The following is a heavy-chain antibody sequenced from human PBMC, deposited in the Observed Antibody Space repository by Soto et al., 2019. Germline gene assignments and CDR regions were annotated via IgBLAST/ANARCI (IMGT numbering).Heavy chain of an antibody. CDR3: ARDRGPAAILDRMMDY. CDR1: GYTFTSYG. V-gene: IGHV1-18*01. D-gene: IGHD2-2*01. J-gene: IGHJ4*02. CDR2: ISAYNGNT. Sequence: ASVKVSCKASGYTFTSYGISWVRQAPGQGLEWMGWISAYNGNTNYAQKLQGTVTMTTDTSTSTAYMELRSLRSDDTAVYYCARDRGPAAILDRMMDYWGQGTLVTVSS.